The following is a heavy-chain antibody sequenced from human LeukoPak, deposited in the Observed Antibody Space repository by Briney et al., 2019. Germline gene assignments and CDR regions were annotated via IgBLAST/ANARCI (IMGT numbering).Heavy chain of an antibody. J-gene: IGHJ4*02. Sequence: GGSWKPSWPPFGSTFSSNGMHWVRQAPGKGRGGLAFIRYDGSNKYYADSVKGRFTISRDNSKNTLYLQMHSLRAEDTAVYYCAKVPIAVAGIIDFWGQGTLVTVSS. CDR3: AKVPIAVAGIIDF. V-gene: IGHV3-30*02. CDR1: GSTFSSNG. CDR2: IRYDGSNK. D-gene: IGHD6-19*01.